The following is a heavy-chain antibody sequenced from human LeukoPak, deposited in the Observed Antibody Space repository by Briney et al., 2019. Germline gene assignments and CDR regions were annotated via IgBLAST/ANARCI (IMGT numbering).Heavy chain of an antibody. V-gene: IGHV3-74*01. J-gene: IGHJ4*02. Sequence: GGSLRLSCAASGFTFSSYWMHWVRQAPGKGLVWVSRINSDGSSTSYADSVKGRFTISRDNSKNTPYLQMNSLRAEDTAVYYCASYSGSFDYWGQGTLVTVSS. CDR1: GFTFSSYW. CDR2: INSDGSST. D-gene: IGHD1-26*01. CDR3: ASYSGSFDY.